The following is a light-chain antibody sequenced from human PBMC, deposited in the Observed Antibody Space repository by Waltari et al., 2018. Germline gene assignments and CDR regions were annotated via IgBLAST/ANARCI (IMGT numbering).Light chain of an antibody. CDR1: ENVNNY. Sequence: DIQMTQSPSSLSASVGERVTITCRASENVNNYLNWYQQKPGKAPKLLSFRASTLQSGVPSRFSGSGSGTDYTFTISSLQSEDVATYYCQHNYGSPRTFGQGTKVEIK. CDR3: QHNYGSPRT. CDR2: RAS. J-gene: IGKJ1*01. V-gene: IGKV1-39*01.